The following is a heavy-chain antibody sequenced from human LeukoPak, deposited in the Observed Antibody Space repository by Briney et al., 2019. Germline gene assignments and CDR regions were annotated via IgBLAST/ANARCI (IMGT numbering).Heavy chain of an antibody. V-gene: IGHV3-23*01. CDR2: ISGSGGST. CDR3: AKGPGGVVVPAAMYRDY. D-gene: IGHD2-2*01. CDR1: GFTFDDYG. Sequence: GGSLRLSCAASGFTFDDYGMSWVRQAPGKGLEWVSAISGSGGSTYYADSVKGRFTISRDNSKNTLYLQTNSLRAEDTAVYYCAKGPGGVVVPAAMYRDYWGQGTLVTVSP. J-gene: IGHJ4*02.